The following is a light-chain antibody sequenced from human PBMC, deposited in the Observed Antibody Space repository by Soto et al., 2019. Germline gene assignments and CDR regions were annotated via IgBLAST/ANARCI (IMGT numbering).Light chain of an antibody. CDR2: GAS. Sequence: IVVPPSPSPLSVSAGGRAPLSSRASQSISDTLAWYQQKPGQAPRLLIYGASKRATGFPDRFSGSGSGTDFTLTICSLQAEDVAVYYCQQYYNSPKTFGQGTQVDIK. V-gene: IGKV3D-15*01. J-gene: IGKJ1*01. CDR3: QQYYNSPKT. CDR1: QSISDT.